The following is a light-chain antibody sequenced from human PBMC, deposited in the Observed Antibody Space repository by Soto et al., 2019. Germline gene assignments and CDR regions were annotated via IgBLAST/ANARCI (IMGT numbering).Light chain of an antibody. J-gene: IGKJ2*01. Sequence: AIPMTQSPSSLSASVGDRVTISCRASQGIRNDLGWYQQKPGKAPKLLIYAASSLQSGVPSRFSGSGSGTDFTLTISSLQPEDFATYYCQQYNSYYTFGQGTKLEIK. V-gene: IGKV1-6*01. CDR3: QQYNSYYT. CDR2: AAS. CDR1: QGIRND.